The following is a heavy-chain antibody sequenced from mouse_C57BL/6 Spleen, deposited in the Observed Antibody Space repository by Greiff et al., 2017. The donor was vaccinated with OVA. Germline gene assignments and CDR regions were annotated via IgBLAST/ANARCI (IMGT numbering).Heavy chain of an antibody. CDR1: GFTFSDYG. CDR3: ARHYYASSYDAMDD. CDR2: ISSGSSTI. D-gene: IGHD1-1*01. Sequence: EVHLVESGGGLVKPGGSLKLSCAASGFTFSDYGMHWVRQAPEKGLEWVAYISSGSSTIYYADTVKGRFTISRDNAKNTLFLQMTSLRSEDTAMYYCARHYYASSYDAMDDWGKGTSVTVSS. V-gene: IGHV5-17*01. J-gene: IGHJ4*01.